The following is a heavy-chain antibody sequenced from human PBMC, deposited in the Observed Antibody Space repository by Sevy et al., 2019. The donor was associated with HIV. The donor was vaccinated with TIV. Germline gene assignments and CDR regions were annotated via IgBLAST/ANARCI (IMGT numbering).Heavy chain of an antibody. CDR3: ARDDCSSLSCHGSLLY. V-gene: IGHV1-2*06. CDR1: GYTFTGYY. J-gene: IGHJ4*02. CDR2: INPNSGGT. D-gene: IGHD2-2*01. Sequence: ASVKVSCKASGYTFTGYYMHWVRQAPGQGLEWMGRINPNSGGTNYAQKFQGRVIMTTDTSTSTAYMELRSLRADDTAVYYCARDDCSSLSCHGSLLYWGQGTLVTVSS.